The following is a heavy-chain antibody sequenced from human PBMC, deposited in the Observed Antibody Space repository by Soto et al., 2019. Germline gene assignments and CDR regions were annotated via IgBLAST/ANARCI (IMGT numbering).Heavy chain of an antibody. J-gene: IGHJ5*02. CDR3: ARGGGTILAPLP. D-gene: IGHD3-3*01. CDR2: INPNSGAT. Sequence: ASVKVSCKASGYTFTGYFIHWVRQAPGQGLEWMGWINPNSGATKYAQKFQGRVTMTRDTSISTAYMELTLLRSDDTAIYYCARGGGTILAPLPWGEGTLVTVYS. V-gene: IGHV1-2*02. CDR1: GYTFTGYF.